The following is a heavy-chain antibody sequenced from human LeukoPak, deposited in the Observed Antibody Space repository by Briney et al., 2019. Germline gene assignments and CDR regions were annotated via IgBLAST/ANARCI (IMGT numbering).Heavy chain of an antibody. CDR3: ARSRGSYYYYYMDV. J-gene: IGHJ6*03. CDR2: IYYSGST. Sequence: SETLSLTCTVSGGSISSSNYYWGWIRQPPGKGLEWIGSIYYSGSTYYNPSLKSRVTISLDTSKNQFSLKLSSVTAADTAVYYCARSRGSYYYYYMDVWGKGTTVTVSS. V-gene: IGHV4-39*01. D-gene: IGHD3-16*01. CDR1: GGSISSSNYY.